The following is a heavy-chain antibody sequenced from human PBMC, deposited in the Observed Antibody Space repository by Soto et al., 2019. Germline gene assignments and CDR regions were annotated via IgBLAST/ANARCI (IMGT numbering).Heavy chain of an antibody. J-gene: IGHJ5*01. CDR2: RRRDGFGT. Sequence: GGSLRLSGAASGCTLSAYWMHWVRQAPGRGLEWISRRRRDGFGTAYAGSVKGRCHISRDNARNPLFLQMKGLRAEDTAVYYCARDLGGRDSCRRGPLVTASS. D-gene: IGHD3-16*01. CDR3: ARDLGGRDS. CDR1: GCTLSAYW. V-gene: IGHV3-74*03.